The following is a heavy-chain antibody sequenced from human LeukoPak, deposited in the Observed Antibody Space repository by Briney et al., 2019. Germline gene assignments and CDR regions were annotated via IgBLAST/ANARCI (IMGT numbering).Heavy chain of an antibody. J-gene: IGHJ4*02. Sequence: ASVKVSCKASGYTFTCYYMHWVRQAPGQGLEWMGWINPNSGGTNYAQKFQGRVTMTRDTSISTAYMELSRLRSDDTAVYYCASQVYDSSGYGLFDYWGQGTLVTVSS. D-gene: IGHD3-22*01. CDR1: GYTFTCYY. CDR3: ASQVYDSSGYGLFDY. CDR2: INPNSGGT. V-gene: IGHV1-2*02.